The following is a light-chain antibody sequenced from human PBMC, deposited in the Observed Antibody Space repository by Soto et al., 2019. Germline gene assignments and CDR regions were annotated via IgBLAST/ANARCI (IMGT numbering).Light chain of an antibody. J-gene: IGKJ5*01. CDR2: DAS. V-gene: IGKV1-33*01. CDR3: QHYNSLPIT. CDR1: QDIRYY. Sequence: DIQLTQSPSSLSACLRYRVTITCQASQDIRYYLNWYQQKTGQAPKLLIYDASQLETGVPSRFSGSGSGTDFTFTINSLQPEDIGTYYCQHYNSLPITFGQGTRLEIK.